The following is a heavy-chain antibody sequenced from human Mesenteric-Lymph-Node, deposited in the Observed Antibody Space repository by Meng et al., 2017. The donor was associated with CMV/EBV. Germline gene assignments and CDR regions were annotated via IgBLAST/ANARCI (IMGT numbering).Heavy chain of an antibody. CDR2: MYYSGRT. CDR3: AKLGSQSYYYGLDV. J-gene: IGHJ6*02. Sequence: SETLSLTCTVSGDSISSYYWSWIRQPPGKGLEWIAYMYYSGRTNYNPSLKSRVTISVDTSKNQFSLNLTSVTAADTAVYYCAKLGSQSYYYGLDVWGQGTTVTVSS. D-gene: IGHD1-7*01. CDR1: GDSISSYY. V-gene: IGHV4-59*01.